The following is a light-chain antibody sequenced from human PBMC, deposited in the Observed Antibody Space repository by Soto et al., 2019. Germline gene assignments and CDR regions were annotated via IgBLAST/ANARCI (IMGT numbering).Light chain of an antibody. Sequence: DIQMTQSPSTLSGSVGDRVTITCRASQTISSWLAWYQQKPGKAPKLLIYKASTLKSGVPSRFSCSGSGTEFPLTIRSLHPDYFATYYLQHDHSASEAFGQGTKVELK. CDR1: QTISSW. J-gene: IGKJ1*01. V-gene: IGKV1-5*03. CDR3: QHDHSASEA. CDR2: KAS.